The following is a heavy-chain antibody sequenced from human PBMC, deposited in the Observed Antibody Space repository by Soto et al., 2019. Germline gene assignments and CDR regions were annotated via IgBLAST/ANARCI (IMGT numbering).Heavy chain of an antibody. CDR3: ARQRYSGYEYYYYCGIDV. V-gene: IGHV5-51*01. Sequence: PGESLKISCKGSGYSFTSYWIGWVRQMPGKGLEWMGIIYPGDSDTRYSPSFQGQVTISADKSISTAYLQWSSLKASDTAMYYCARQRYSGYEYYYYCGIDVCGQGTTVTVSS. CDR1: GYSFTSYW. D-gene: IGHD5-12*01. CDR2: IYPGDSDT. J-gene: IGHJ6*02.